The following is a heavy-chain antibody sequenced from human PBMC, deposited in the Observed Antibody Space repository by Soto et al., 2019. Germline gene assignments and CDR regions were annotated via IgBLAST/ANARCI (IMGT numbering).Heavy chain of an antibody. CDR2: ISGSGGST. D-gene: IGHD5-18*01. V-gene: IGHV3-23*01. J-gene: IGHJ6*02. CDR1: GFTFSSYA. Sequence: GGSLRLSCAASGFTFSSYAMSWVRQAPGKGLEWVSAISGSGGSTYYADSVKGRFTISRDNSRNTLYLQMNSLRAEDTAVYYCAKDRELWEDSDYYYGMDVWGQGTTVTVSS. CDR3: AKDRELWEDSDYYYGMDV.